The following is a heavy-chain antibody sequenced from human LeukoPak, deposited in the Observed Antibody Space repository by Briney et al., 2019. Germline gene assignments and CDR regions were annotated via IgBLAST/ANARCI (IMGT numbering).Heavy chain of an antibody. CDR1: GLTFSDYY. V-gene: IGHV3-11*01. J-gene: IGHJ4*02. CDR2: ISSSGSTI. Sequence: GGSLRLSCAASGLTFSDYYMSWIRQAPGKGLEWVSYISSSGSTIYYADSVKGRFTISRDNAKNSLYLQMNSLRAEDTAVYYCARHPEFDWADYWGQGTLVTVSS. D-gene: IGHD3-9*01. CDR3: ARHPEFDWADY.